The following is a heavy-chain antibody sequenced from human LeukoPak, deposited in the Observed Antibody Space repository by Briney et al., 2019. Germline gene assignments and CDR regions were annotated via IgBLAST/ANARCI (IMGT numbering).Heavy chain of an antibody. Sequence: PGGSLRLSCAASGFTFSSYGMHWVRQAPGKGLEWVAFIRYDGSNKYYADSVKGRFTISRDNSKNTLYLQMNSLRAEDTAVYYCAKDRNEARIYYYMDVWGKGTTVTVSS. J-gene: IGHJ6*03. CDR1: GFTFSSYG. CDR2: IRYDGSNK. D-gene: IGHD1-1*01. CDR3: AKDRNEARIYYYMDV. V-gene: IGHV3-30*02.